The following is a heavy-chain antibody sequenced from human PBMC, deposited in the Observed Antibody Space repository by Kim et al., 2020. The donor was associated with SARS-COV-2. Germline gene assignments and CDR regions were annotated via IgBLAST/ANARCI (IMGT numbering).Heavy chain of an antibody. CDR1: GFKFEHYS. Sequence: GGSLRLSCVASGFKFEHYSMHWVRQVPGKGLEWVSSIDWKSGSRAYADSVKGRFTISRDNAKDSLYLQMDSLRPEDTALFYCAKGIYAEDDSYYHGMDVWGQGTTVTVSS. J-gene: IGHJ6*02. V-gene: IGHV3-9*01. CDR3: AKGIYAEDDSYYHGMDV. D-gene: IGHD3-16*01. CDR2: IDWKSGSR.